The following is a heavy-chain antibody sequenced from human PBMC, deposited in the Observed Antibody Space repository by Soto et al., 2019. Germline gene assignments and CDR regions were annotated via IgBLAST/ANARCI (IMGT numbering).Heavy chain of an antibody. Sequence: QVQLVQSGAEVKKPGSSVKVSCKASGGTFSSYTISWVRQAPGQGLEWMGRIIPILGIANYAQKFQGRVTITADKSTSTAYMELSSLRSEDTAVYYCARDHYTAADAYYYCYMGVGGKGTTVTVSS. CDR2: IIPILGIA. V-gene: IGHV1-69*08. CDR1: GGTFSSYT. CDR3: ARDHYTAADAYYYCYMGV. J-gene: IGHJ6*03. D-gene: IGHD5-18*01.